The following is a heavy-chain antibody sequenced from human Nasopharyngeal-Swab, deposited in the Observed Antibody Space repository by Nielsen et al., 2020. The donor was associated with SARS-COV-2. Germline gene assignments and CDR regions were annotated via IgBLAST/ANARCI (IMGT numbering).Heavy chain of an antibody. CDR1: GFTFSSYW. CDR2: INSDGSST. V-gene: IGHV3-74*01. CDR3: ARDPAITGTTFDP. D-gene: IGHD1-7*01. Sequence: GESLKISWAASGFTFSSYWMHWVRQAPGKGLVWVSRINSDGSSTRYADSVKGRFTISRDNAKNTLYLQMNSLRAEDTAVYYFARDPAITGTTFDPWGQGTLVTVSS. J-gene: IGHJ5*02.